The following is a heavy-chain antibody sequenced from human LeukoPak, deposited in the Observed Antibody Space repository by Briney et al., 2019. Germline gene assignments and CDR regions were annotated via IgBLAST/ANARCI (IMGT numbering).Heavy chain of an antibody. CDR1: GFTVSSYY. V-gene: IGHV3-66*01. D-gene: IGHD6-19*01. Sequence: GGSLRLSCAASGFTVSSYYMNWVRQAPGKGLEWVSVFYTGGSTYYADSVKGRFTISRDNFKNTLYLHMNSLRAEDTAVYYCARAKQWLLQYYYYGLDVGGQGATVTVSS. CDR3: ARAKQWLLQYYYYGLDV. J-gene: IGHJ6*01. CDR2: FYTGGST.